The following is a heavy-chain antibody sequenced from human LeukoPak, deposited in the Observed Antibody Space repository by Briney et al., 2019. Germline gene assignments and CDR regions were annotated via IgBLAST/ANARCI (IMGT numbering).Heavy chain of an antibody. D-gene: IGHD6-19*01. Sequence: SETLSLTCAVYGGSFSGYYWSWIRQPPGKGLEWIGEINHSGSTNYNPSLKSRVTISVDTSKSQFSLKLSSVTAADTAVYYCARGPGIAVAGSYWFDPWGQGTLVTVSS. CDR1: GGSFSGYY. J-gene: IGHJ5*02. CDR2: INHSGST. V-gene: IGHV4-34*01. CDR3: ARGPGIAVAGSYWFDP.